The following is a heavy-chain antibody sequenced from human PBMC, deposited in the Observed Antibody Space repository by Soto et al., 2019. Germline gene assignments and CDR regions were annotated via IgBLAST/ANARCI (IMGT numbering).Heavy chain of an antibody. CDR1: GFTVSSNY. CDR2: IYSGGST. CDR3: ATVGATKSITARTDYYYYYMDV. D-gene: IGHD6-6*01. J-gene: IGHJ6*03. Sequence: EVQLVESGGGLVQPGGSLRLSCAASGFTVSSNYMSWVRQAPGKGLEWVSVIYSGGSTYYADSVKGRFTTSRHNSKNTLYLQVSSLRAEDTAVYYCATVGATKSITARTDYYYYYMDVWGKGTAVTVSS. V-gene: IGHV3-53*04.